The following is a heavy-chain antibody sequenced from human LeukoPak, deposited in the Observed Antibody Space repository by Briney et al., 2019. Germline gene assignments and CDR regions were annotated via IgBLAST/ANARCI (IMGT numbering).Heavy chain of an antibody. CDR2: MHSSGRT. CDR3: ARVVGASYYYYYMDV. Sequence: SQTLSLTCTVSGASISSGSYYWTWIRQPAGKGLEWIGRMHSSGRTSYSPSLKSRVTISVDTSKNQFSLKLSSVTAADTAVYYCARVVGASYYYYYMDVWGKGTTVTVSS. D-gene: IGHD1-26*01. CDR1: GASISSGSYY. J-gene: IGHJ6*03. V-gene: IGHV4-61*02.